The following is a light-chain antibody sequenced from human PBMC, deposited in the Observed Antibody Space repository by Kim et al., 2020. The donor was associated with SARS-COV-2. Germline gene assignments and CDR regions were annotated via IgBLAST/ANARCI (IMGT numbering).Light chain of an antibody. V-gene: IGKV3-20*01. CDR2: GAS. J-gene: IGKJ4*01. Sequence: SPGDRASLSCRASHSVSSGYLAWYQQKPGQAPRLLIYGASSRATGIPDRFSGSGSRTDFTLTISRLEPEDVAVYYCQQYGNSPLTFGGGTKVDIK. CDR1: HSVSSGY. CDR3: QQYGNSPLT.